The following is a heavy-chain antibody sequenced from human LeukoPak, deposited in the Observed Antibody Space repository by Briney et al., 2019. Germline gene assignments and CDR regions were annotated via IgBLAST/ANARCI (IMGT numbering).Heavy chain of an antibody. D-gene: IGHD4-17*01. V-gene: IGHV4-59*01. CDR1: GGSISSYY. CDR2: IYYSGST. Sequence: PSETLSLTCTVSGGSISSYYWSWIRQPPGKGLEWIGYIYYSGSTNYNPSLKSRVTISVDTSKNQFSLKLSSVTAADTAVYYCARDRPTTVTTGYFQHWGQGTLVTVSS. J-gene: IGHJ1*01. CDR3: ARDRPTTVTTGYFQH.